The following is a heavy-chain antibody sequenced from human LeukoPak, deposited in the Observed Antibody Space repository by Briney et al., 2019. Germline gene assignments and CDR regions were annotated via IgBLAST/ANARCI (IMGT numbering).Heavy chain of an antibody. CDR2: ISASGGST. CDR3: ARHRSSWLIDY. CDR1: GFTFSSYA. V-gene: IGHV3-23*01. Sequence: PGGSLRLSCAASGFTFSSYAMSWVRQAPGKGLEWVSAISASGGSTYYADSVRGRFTISRDNSKNTLYLQMNSLRAEDTAVYYCARHRSSWLIDYWGQGTLVTVSS. D-gene: IGHD6-6*01. J-gene: IGHJ4*02.